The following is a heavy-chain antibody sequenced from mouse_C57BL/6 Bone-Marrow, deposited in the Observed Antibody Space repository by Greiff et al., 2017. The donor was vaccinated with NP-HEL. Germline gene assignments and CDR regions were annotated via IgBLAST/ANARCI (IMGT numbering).Heavy chain of an antibody. Sequence: QVHVKQSGAELAKPGASVKLSCKASGYTFTSYWMHWVKQRPGQGLEWIGYINPSSGYTKYNQKFKDKATLTADKSSSTAYMQLSSLTYEDSAVYYCSRPSNYVGYYAMDYWGQGTSVTVSS. J-gene: IGHJ4*01. CDR3: SRPSNYVGYYAMDY. V-gene: IGHV1-7*01. D-gene: IGHD2-5*01. CDR2: INPSSGYT. CDR1: GYTFTSYW.